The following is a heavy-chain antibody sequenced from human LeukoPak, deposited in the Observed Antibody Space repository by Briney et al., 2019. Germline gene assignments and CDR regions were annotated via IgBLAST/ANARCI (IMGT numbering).Heavy chain of an antibody. J-gene: IGHJ4*02. CDR3: TTDLGRYNYGFPNY. Sequence: PGGSLRLSCAASGFTFSNAWMSWVRQAPGKGLEWVGRIAYRSAGGTADYAAPVKGRFTISRDDSQNTLYLQMNSLNTEDTAVYYCTTDLGRYNYGFPNYWGQGTLVTVSS. CDR2: IAYRSAGGTA. D-gene: IGHD5-18*01. V-gene: IGHV3-15*04. CDR1: GFTFSNAW.